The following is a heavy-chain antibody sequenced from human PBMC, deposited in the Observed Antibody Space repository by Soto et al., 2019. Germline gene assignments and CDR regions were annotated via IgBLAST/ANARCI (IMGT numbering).Heavy chain of an antibody. J-gene: IGHJ5*02. CDR2: IIPIFGTT. CDR1: GGTFSSYA. V-gene: IGHV1-69*13. CDR3: ARGRSLEWLDWFDP. Sequence: SVKVSCKASGGTFSSYAISWVRQAPGQGLEWMGGIIPIFGTTNYAQKFQGRVTITADESTSTAYMELSSLRSEDTAVYYCARGRSLEWLDWFDPWGQGILVTVSS. D-gene: IGHD3-3*01.